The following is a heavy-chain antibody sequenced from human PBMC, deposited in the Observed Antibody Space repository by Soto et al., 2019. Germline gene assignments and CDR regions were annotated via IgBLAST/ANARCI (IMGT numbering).Heavy chain of an antibody. J-gene: IGHJ5*02. CDR2: ISGSGGST. D-gene: IGHD3-9*01. CDR1: GFTFSSYA. Sequence: PGGSLRLSCAASGFTFSSYAMSWVRQAPGKGLEWVSAISGSGGSTYYADSVKGRFTISRDNSKNTLYLQMNSLRAEDTAVYYCAKDGNPIPYLTGYYRLGWFDPWGQGTLVTVPQ. V-gene: IGHV3-23*01. CDR3: AKDGNPIPYLTGYYRLGWFDP.